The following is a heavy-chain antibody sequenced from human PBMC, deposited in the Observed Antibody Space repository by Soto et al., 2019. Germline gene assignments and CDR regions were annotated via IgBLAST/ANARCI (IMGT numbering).Heavy chain of an antibody. CDR1: GGTFSSYT. V-gene: IGHV1-69*08. Sequence: QVQLVQSGAEVKKPGSSGKVSCKASGGTFSSYTISWVRQAPGQGLEWMGRIIPILGIANYAQKFQGRVTITADKSTSTAYMELSSLRSEDTAVYYCARDRVGDIVATERLDYWGQGTLVTVSS. D-gene: IGHD5-12*01. J-gene: IGHJ4*02. CDR2: IIPILGIA. CDR3: ARDRVGDIVATERLDY.